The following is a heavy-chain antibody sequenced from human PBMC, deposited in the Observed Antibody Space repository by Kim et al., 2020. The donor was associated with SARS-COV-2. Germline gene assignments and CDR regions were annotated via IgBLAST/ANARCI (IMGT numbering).Heavy chain of an antibody. V-gene: IGHV4-59*01. CDR2: IYYSGST. CDR3: ARTELPGIAAAGNYYGMDV. Sequence: SETLSLTCTVSGGSISSYYWSWIRQPPGKGLEWIGYIYYSGSTNYNPSLKSRVTISVDTSKNQFSLKLSSVTAADTAVYYCARTELPGIAAAGNYYGMDVWGQGTTVTVSS. J-gene: IGHJ6*02. D-gene: IGHD6-13*01. CDR1: GGSISSYY.